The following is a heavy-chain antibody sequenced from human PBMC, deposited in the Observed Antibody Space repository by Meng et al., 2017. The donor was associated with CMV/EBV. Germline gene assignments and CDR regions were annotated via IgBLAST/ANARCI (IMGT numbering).Heavy chain of an antibody. Sequence: SCAVHGGSLSDYSWSWIRQPPGGRLEWIGKINHSGSTNYNPSLKSRVTMAVDTSKNQFSLRLSSVTAADTAVYYCVRGGIATRPNYWGQGTLVTVSS. CDR1: GGSLSDYS. V-gene: IGHV4-34*01. J-gene: IGHJ4*02. CDR3: VRGGIATRPNY. CDR2: INHSGST. D-gene: IGHD1-1*01.